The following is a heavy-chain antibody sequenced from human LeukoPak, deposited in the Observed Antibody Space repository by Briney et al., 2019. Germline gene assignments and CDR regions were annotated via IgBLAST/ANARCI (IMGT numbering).Heavy chain of an antibody. Sequence: GGSLRLSCAASGFTFSNAWMSWVRQAPGKGLEWVGRIKSKTDGGTTDYAAPVKGRFTISRDDSKNTLYLQMNSLRAEDTAVYYCAKAAIGGTIDYWGQGTLVTVSS. CDR3: AKAAIGGTIDY. V-gene: IGHV3-15*01. CDR1: GFTFSNAW. D-gene: IGHD3-16*01. CDR2: IKSKTDGGTT. J-gene: IGHJ4*02.